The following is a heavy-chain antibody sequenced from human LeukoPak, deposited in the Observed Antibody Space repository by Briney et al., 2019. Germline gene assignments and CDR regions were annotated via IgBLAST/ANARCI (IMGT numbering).Heavy chain of an antibody. Sequence: PGGSLRLSCAASGFTFNNYGMHWVRQAPGRGLEWVALLWYDGTNENYADSVKGRFTISRDNSKNTLYLQMNSLRAEDTAVYYCARVMAAAGLVDYWGQGTLVTVSS. D-gene: IGHD6-13*01. CDR2: LWYDGTNE. V-gene: IGHV3-33*01. CDR3: ARVMAAAGLVDY. J-gene: IGHJ4*02. CDR1: GFTFNNYG.